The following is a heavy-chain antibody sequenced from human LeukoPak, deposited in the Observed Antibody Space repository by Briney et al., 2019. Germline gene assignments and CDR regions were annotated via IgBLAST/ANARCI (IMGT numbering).Heavy chain of an antibody. CDR1: GFTFNNYG. CDR2: IRYNGNNQ. D-gene: IGHD3-10*01. J-gene: IGHJ4*02. CDR3: AKRAEARKYYYGSGGYPGDYFDY. Sequence: GGSLRLSCAASGFTFNNYGMHWVRQAPGKGLEWVAFIRYNGNNQYYADSVKGRFTISRDNSKNTLYLQMNSLRAEDTAVYYCAKRAEARKYYYGSGGYPGDYFDYWGQGTLVTVSS. V-gene: IGHV3-30*02.